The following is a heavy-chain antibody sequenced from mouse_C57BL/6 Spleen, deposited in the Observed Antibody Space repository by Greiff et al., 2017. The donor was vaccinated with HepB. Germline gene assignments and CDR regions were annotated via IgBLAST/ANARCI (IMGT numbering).Heavy chain of an antibody. CDR1: GYTFTDYN. CDR3: ARSYDGYAFLYFDV. Sequence: EVQLQQSGPELVKPGASVKIPCKASGYTFTDYNMDWVKQSHGKSLEWIGDINPNNGGTIYNQKFKGKATLTVDKSSSTAYMELRSLTSEDTAVYYCARSYDGYAFLYFDVWGTGTTVTVSS. V-gene: IGHV1-18*01. D-gene: IGHD2-3*01. J-gene: IGHJ1*03. CDR2: INPNNGGT.